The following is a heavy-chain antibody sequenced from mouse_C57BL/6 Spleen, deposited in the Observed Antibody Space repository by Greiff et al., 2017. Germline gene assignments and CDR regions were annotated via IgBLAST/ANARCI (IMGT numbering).Heavy chain of an antibody. CDR3: ARERRNYDYAMGY. CDR2: IYPGNGDT. D-gene: IGHD1-1*01. V-gene: IGHV1-12*01. Sequence: SGAELVRPGASVKMSCKASGYTFTSYNMNWVKQTPRQGLEWIGAIYPGNGDTSYNQKFKGKATLTVDKSSSTAYMQLSSLTSEDSAVYFCARERRNYDYAMGYWGQGASVTVSS. J-gene: IGHJ4*01. CDR1: GYTFTSYN.